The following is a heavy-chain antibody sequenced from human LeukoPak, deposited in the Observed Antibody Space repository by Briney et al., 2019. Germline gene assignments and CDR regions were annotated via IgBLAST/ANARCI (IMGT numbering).Heavy chain of an antibody. Sequence: SETLSLTCAVYGGSFSGYYWSWVRQPPGKGLEWIGEINQSGSTNYNPSLKSRVTISVATSKNQFSLKLSSVTAADTAVYYCAARGYSYGVDYWGQGTLVTVSS. CDR3: AARGYSYGVDY. V-gene: IGHV4-34*01. CDR2: INQSGST. CDR1: GGSFSGYY. J-gene: IGHJ4*02. D-gene: IGHD5-18*01.